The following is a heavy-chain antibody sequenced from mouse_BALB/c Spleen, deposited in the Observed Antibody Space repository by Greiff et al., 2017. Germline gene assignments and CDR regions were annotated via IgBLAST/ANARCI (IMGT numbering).Heavy chain of an antibody. CDR1: GYTFTSYW. CDR2: INPSNGRT. D-gene: IGHD5-5*01. V-gene: IGHV1S81*02. J-gene: IGHJ4*01. Sequence: QVQLQQPGAELVKPGASVKLSCKASGYTFTSYWMHWVKQRPGQGLEWIGEINPSNGRTNYNEKFKSKATLTVDKSSSTAYMQLSSLTSEDSTVYYCARRGLPRAMDYWGQGTSVTVSS. CDR3: ARRGLPRAMDY.